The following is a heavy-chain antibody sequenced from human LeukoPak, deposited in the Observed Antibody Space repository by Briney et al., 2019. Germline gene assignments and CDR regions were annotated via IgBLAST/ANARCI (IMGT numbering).Heavy chain of an antibody. Sequence: GGSLRLSCAASGFTFSSYSMNWVRQAPGKGLEWVSSISSSSSYIYYADSVKGRLTISRDNAKNSLYLQMNSLRAEDTAVYYCARAEDTADAFDIWGQGTMVTVSS. V-gene: IGHV3-21*01. CDR1: GFTFSSYS. D-gene: IGHD5-18*01. CDR3: ARAEDTADAFDI. CDR2: ISSSSSYI. J-gene: IGHJ3*02.